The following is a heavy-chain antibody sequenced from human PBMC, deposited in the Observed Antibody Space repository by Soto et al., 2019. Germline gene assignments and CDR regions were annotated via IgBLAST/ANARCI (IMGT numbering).Heavy chain of an antibody. J-gene: IGHJ4*02. CDR2: ISYDGTKT. D-gene: IGHD3-22*01. Sequence: QVQLVESGGGVVQPGRSLRVSCAASGFTFSIYAMHWVRQAPGTGLEWVAVISYDGTKTYYADSVKGRFTISRDNSKNAVYLQMNSLRDEDTAVYYCAKDRGQRRQWFIAPFDYWGQGTLVTVSP. CDR1: GFTFSIYA. V-gene: IGHV3-30*18. CDR3: AKDRGQRRQWFIAPFDY.